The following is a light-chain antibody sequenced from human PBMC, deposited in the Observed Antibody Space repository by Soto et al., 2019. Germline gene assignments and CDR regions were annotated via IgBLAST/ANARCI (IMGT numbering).Light chain of an antibody. CDR3: QQYGSSGRT. CDR2: GAS. J-gene: IGKJ1*01. V-gene: IGKV3-20*01. Sequence: EILFTQSPATPSLSPGERATPSCRTSQSVSSNYLAWYQQKPGQAPRLLIYGASSRATGIPDRFSGSGSGTDFTLTISRLEPEDFAVYYCQQYGSSGRTFGQGTKVDIK. CDR1: QSVSSNY.